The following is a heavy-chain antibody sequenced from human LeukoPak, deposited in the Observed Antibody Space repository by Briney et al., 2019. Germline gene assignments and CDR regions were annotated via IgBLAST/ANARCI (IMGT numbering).Heavy chain of an antibody. J-gene: IGHJ4*02. V-gene: IGHV3-7*03. CDR3: VRDFVYTTA. CDR1: GFTFTGYW. CDR2: IRKDDGSAK. D-gene: IGHD2-21*02. Sequence: PGGSLRLSCAASGFTFTGYWMSWIRQAPGKGPEWVATIRKDDGSAKYYADSVKGRFTISRDNAKTLLYLQMDSLRVEDTAVYYCVRDFVYTTAWGQGTQVTVSS.